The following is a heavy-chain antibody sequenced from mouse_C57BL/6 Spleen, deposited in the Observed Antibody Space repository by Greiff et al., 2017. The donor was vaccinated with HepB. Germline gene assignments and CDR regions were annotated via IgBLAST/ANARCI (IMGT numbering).Heavy chain of an antibody. V-gene: IGHV1-64*01. CDR1: GYTFTSYW. CDR2: IHPNSGST. CDR3: ARSYSKGAMDY. Sequence: QVQLQQSGAELVKPGASVKLSCKASGYTFTSYWMHWVKQRPGQGLEWIGMIHPNSGSTNYNEKFKSKATLTVDKSSSTAYMQLSSLTSEDSAVYYCARSYSKGAMDYWGQGTSVTVSS. J-gene: IGHJ4*01. D-gene: IGHD2-5*01.